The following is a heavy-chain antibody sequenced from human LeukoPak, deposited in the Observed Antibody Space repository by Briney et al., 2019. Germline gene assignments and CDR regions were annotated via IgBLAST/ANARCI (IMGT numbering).Heavy chain of an antibody. J-gene: IGHJ6*03. CDR1: GFTFSSYA. Sequence: GRSLRLSCAASGFTFSSYAMHWVRQAPGKGLEWVAVISYDGSNKYYADSVKGRFTISRDNSKNTLYLQMNSLRAEDTAVYYCAKDSAGYYYYMDVWGKGTTVTISS. CDR2: ISYDGSNK. D-gene: IGHD1-26*01. V-gene: IGHV3-30*04. CDR3: AKDSAGYYYYMDV.